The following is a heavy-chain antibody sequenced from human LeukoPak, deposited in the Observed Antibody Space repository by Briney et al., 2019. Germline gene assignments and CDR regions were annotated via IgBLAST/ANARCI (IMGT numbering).Heavy chain of an antibody. CDR2: INHSGST. CDR1: GGSFSGYY. CDR3: ARGWDYEPPFDY. Sequence: PSETLSLTRAVYGGSFSGYYWSWIRQPPGKGLEWIGEINHSGSTSYNPSLTSRVTISVDTSKNQFSLKLSSVTAADTAVYYCARGWDYEPPFDYWGQGTLVTVSS. D-gene: IGHD1-7*01. J-gene: IGHJ4*02. V-gene: IGHV4-34*01.